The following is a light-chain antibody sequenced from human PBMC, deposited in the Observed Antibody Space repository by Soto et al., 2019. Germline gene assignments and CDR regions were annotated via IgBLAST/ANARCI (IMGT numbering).Light chain of an antibody. CDR1: QSVSSS. J-gene: IGKJ2*01. V-gene: IGKV3-11*01. Sequence: EIVLTQSPATLSLSPGERDTLSCSASQSVSSSLAWYQQKPGQAPRLLIYDASNRATDIPARFSGSGSGTDFTLTINSLEPEDFAVYYCQQRSNWPRTFGQGTKLEIK. CDR2: DAS. CDR3: QQRSNWPRT.